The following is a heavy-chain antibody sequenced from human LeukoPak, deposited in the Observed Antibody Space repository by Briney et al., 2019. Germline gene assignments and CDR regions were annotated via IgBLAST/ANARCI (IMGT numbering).Heavy chain of an antibody. CDR3: AKGLRTGVGPYMGYHYYMDV. V-gene: IGHV3-30*18. CDR1: GFTFSSYG. D-gene: IGHD3-16*01. J-gene: IGHJ6*03. Sequence: PGRSLRLSCAASGFTFSSYGMHWVRQAPGKGLEWVAVISYDGSNKYYADSVKGRFTISRDNSKNTLYLQMNSLRAEDTGVYYCAKGLRTGVGPYMGYHYYMDVWGKGATVTVSS. CDR2: ISYDGSNK.